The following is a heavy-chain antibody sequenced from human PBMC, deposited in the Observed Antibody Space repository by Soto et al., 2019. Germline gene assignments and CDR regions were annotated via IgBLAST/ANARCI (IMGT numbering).Heavy chain of an antibody. CDR3: IPDLPRYYYDSSGYQVVFFDY. Sequence: EVQLVESGGGLVKPGGSLRLSCAASGFTFSNAWMNWVRQAPGKGLEWVGRIKSKTDGGTTDYAAPVKGRFTISRDDSKNSLYLQMNSLKTEDTAVYYCIPDLPRYYYDSSGYQVVFFDYWGQGTLVTVSS. CDR1: GFTFSNAW. V-gene: IGHV3-15*07. D-gene: IGHD3-22*01. J-gene: IGHJ4*02. CDR2: IKSKTDGGTT.